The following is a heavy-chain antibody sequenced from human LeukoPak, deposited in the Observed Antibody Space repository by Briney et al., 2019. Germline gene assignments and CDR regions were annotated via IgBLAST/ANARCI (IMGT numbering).Heavy chain of an antibody. Sequence: VGSLRLSCAASGFTFRSYSTNWVRQAPGKGVEWFSSISSSSSYIYYADSVKGRFTISRDKAKNSLNLQMNSLRAEDTAVYCCARATGDHYDFWSGQVLGYWGQGTLVTVSS. J-gene: IGHJ4*02. CDR3: ARATGDHYDFWSGQVLGY. CDR2: ISSSSSYI. D-gene: IGHD3-3*01. V-gene: IGHV3-21*01. CDR1: GFTFRSYS.